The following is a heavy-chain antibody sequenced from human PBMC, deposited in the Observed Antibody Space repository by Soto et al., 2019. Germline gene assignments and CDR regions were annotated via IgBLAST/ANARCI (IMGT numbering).Heavy chain of an antibody. CDR2: ISGSGGST. CDR3: SKVLSTSRFDWLLYFFFGY. Sequence: PGGSLRLSCEASGFTFSSSDMSWVRQAPGKGLEWVSAISGSGGSTYYADSVKGRFTISRDNSKNTLYLQMNSLRAEDTAVYYCSKVLSTSRFDWLLYFFFGYWGQGTLVTVSS. J-gene: IGHJ4*02. CDR1: GFTFSSSD. V-gene: IGHV3-23*01. D-gene: IGHD3-9*01.